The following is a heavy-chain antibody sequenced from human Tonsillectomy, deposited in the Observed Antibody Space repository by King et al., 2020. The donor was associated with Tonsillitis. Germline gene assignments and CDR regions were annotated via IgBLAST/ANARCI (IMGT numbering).Heavy chain of an antibody. Sequence: VQLVQSGAEVKKPGASVKVSCKASGDTFTGYYIHWVRQAPGQGLEWMGWINRNSGGTNYAQKFQGWVTMTRDTSTSTAYMELSRLRSDDTAVYYCARAGYNSGCYSEWGQGTLVTVSS. V-gene: IGHV1-2*04. CDR3: ARAGYNSGCYSE. CDR2: INRNSGGT. D-gene: IGHD6-19*01. CDR1: GDTFTGYY. J-gene: IGHJ4*02.